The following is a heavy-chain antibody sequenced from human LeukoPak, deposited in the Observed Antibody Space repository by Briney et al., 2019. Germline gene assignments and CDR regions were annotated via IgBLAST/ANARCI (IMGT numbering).Heavy chain of an antibody. V-gene: IGHV1-2*02. D-gene: IGHD4-17*01. CDR1: GYTFTSYY. CDR3: ARVPFYGDYEEFFDY. Sequence: ASVKVSCKASGYTFTSYYMHWVRQAPGQGLEWMGWINPNSGATNYAQNFQGRVTMTRDTSISTAYMELSRLRSDDMAVYYCARVPFYGDYEEFFDYWGQGTLVIVSS. CDR2: INPNSGAT. J-gene: IGHJ4*02.